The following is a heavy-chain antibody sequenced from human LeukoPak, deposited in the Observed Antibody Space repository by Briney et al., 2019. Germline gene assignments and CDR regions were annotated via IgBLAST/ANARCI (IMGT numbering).Heavy chain of an antibody. CDR1: GGSISSHY. CDR3: ARRRYNWNSHFDY. J-gene: IGHJ4*02. D-gene: IGHD1-7*01. V-gene: IGHV4-59*11. Sequence: SETLSLTCTVSGGSISSHYWSWIRQPPGKGLEWIGYIYYSGSTNYNPSLKSRVTISVDTSKNQLSLKLSSVTAADTAVYYCARRRYNWNSHFDYWGQGTLVTVSS. CDR2: IYYSGST.